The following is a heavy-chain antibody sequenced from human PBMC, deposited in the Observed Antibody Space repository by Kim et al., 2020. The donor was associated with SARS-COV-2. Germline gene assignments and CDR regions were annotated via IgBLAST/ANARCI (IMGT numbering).Heavy chain of an antibody. CDR3: ARRGYTYGHGRFDP. V-gene: IGHV4-39*01. D-gene: IGHD5-18*01. Sequence: YNPSLKGRVTMSMDTSKNQFSLKLSSVSAADTAVYYCARRGYTYGHGRFDPWGQGTLVTVSS. J-gene: IGHJ5*02.